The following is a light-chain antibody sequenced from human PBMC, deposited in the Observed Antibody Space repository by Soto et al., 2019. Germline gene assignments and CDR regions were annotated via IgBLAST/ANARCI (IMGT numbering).Light chain of an antibody. J-gene: IGLJ1*01. V-gene: IGLV1-40*01. CDR3: QSYDSSLSALYV. CDR2: GNS. Sequence: QPVLTQPPSVSGAPGQRVTISCTGSSSNIGAGYDVHWYQQIPGTAPKLLIYGNSNRPSGVPDRFSGSKSGTSASLAITGLQAEDEADYYGQSYDSSLSALYVFGTGTKLTVL. CDR1: SSNIGAGYD.